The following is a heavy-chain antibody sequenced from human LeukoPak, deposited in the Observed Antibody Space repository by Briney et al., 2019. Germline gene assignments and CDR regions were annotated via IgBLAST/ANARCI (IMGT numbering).Heavy chain of an antibody. CDR1: GGSISSYY. CDR3: ARVSWFPGTSYYYMDV. D-gene: IGHD1-1*01. J-gene: IGHJ6*03. V-gene: IGHV4-59*01. Sequence: SETLSLTCTVSGGSISSYYWSWIRQPPGKGLEWFGYVSDSGTTNYNPSLKSRVTISVDTSKIQFSLKLSSVTAADTAVYYCARVSWFPGTSYYYMDVWGKGTTVTVSS. CDR2: VSDSGTT.